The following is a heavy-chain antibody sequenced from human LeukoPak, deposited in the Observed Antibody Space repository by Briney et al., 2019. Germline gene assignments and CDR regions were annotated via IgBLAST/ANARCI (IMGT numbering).Heavy chain of an antibody. CDR3: ARDRGIWSVAGTHDYYYYMDV. D-gene: IGHD6-19*01. V-gene: IGHV4-34*01. CDR1: GGSFSGYY. J-gene: IGHJ6*03. CDR2: INHSGST. Sequence: KPSETLSLTCAVYGGSFSGYYWSWIRQPPGKGLEWIGEINHSGSTNYNPSLKSRVTISVDTSKNQFSLKLSSVTAADTAVYYCARDRGIWSVAGTHDYYYYMDVWGKGTTVTVSS.